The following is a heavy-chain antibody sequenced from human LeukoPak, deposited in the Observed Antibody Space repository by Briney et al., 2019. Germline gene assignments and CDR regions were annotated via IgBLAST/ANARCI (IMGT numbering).Heavy chain of an antibody. J-gene: IGHJ4*02. D-gene: IGHD6-19*01. V-gene: IGHV4-59*01. CDR1: GGSISSYY. Sequence: SETLSLTCTVSGGSISSYYWSWIRQPPGKGLEWIGYFYYTGSTNYNPSLKSRVTISVDTSNNQFSLKLRSVTAADTAVYYCASAPYTSGWSVFDYWGQGTLVTVSS. CDR3: ASAPYTSGWSVFDY. CDR2: FYYTGST.